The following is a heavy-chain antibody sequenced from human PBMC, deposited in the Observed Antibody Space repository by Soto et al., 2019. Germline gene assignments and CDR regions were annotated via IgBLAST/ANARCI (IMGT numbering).Heavy chain of an antibody. D-gene: IGHD1-26*01. CDR3: AKGSYSGRYSDFDC. CDR2: ISYDGSNK. J-gene: IGHJ4*02. Sequence: GSLRLSCAASGFTFSSYGMFWVRQAPGRGLEWVAFISYDGSNKCSDSVKGRFTISRDNSKNTLYLQMNSLRAEDTAVYYCAKGSYSGRYSDFDCWGQGTLVTVSS. V-gene: IGHV3-30*18. CDR1: GFTFSSYG.